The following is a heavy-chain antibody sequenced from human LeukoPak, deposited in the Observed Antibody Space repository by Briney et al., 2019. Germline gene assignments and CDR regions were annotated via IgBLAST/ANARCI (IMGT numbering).Heavy chain of an antibody. Sequence: GGSLRLSCAASGFTFSSYAMSWVRQAPGKGLEWVSAISGSGGSTYYADSVKGRFTISRDNSKNTLYLQMNSLRAEDTAVYYCIRSRSGSYGYFDYWGQGTLVTVSS. D-gene: IGHD3-10*01. J-gene: IGHJ4*02. CDR3: IRSRSGSYGYFDY. V-gene: IGHV3-23*01. CDR1: GFTFSSYA. CDR2: ISGSGGST.